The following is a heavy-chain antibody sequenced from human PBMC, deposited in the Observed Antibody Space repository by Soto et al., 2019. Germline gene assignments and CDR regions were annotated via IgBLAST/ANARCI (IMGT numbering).Heavy chain of an antibody. Sequence: GGSLRLSCAASGFTFKNYWMSWVRQAPGKGLEWVANIKEDGDQKYYVDSVKGRFTISRDNAKDSLYLQMNSLRAEGTAVYYCARGIDAEWTLWGQGTLVTVSS. V-gene: IGHV3-7*01. D-gene: IGHD3-3*01. CDR2: IKEDGDQK. CDR3: ARGIDAEWTL. J-gene: IGHJ4*02. CDR1: GFTFKNYW.